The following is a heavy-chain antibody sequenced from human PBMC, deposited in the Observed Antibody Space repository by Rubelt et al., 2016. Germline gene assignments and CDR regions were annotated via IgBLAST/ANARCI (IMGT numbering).Heavy chain of an antibody. CDR1: GYSISSGYY. CDR3: ARDGYCSSTSCSS. CDR2: IYYSGST. V-gene: IGHV4-31*03. Sequence: QVQLQESGPGLVKPSETLSLTCTVSGYSISSGYYWGWIRQHPGKGLEWIGYIYYSGSTYYNPSLKGRVTISVDTSKNQFSLKLSSVTAADTAVYYCARDGYCSSTSCSSWGQGTLVTVSS. J-gene: IGHJ5*02. D-gene: IGHD2-2*03.